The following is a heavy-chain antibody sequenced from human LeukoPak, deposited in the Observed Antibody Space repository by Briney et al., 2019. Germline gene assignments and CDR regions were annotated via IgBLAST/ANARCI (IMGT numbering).Heavy chain of an antibody. CDR2: IYYSGST. CDR1: GGSISSGGYS. CDR3: ARGWYSSSWYYNYYYGMDV. Sequence: SQTLSLTCTVSGGSISSGGYSWSWIRQHPGKGLEWIGYIYYSGSTNYNPSLKSRVTISVDTSKNQFSLKLSSVTAADTAVYYCARGWYSSSWYYNYYYGMDVWGQGTTVTVSS. J-gene: IGHJ6*02. D-gene: IGHD6-13*01. V-gene: IGHV4-31*03.